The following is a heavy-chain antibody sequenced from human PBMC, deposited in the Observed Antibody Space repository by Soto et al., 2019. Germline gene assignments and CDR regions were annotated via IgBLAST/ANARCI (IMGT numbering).Heavy chain of an antibody. V-gene: IGHV3-23*01. D-gene: IGHD2-15*01. J-gene: IGHJ4*02. CDR3: AKSPLGYCSGGSCYPPHYFDY. CDR1: GFTFSNYA. CDR2: VGGSGDST. Sequence: EVQLLDSGGGLVQPGGSLRLSCAASGFTFSNYAMSWVRQAPGKGLEWVSGVGGSGDSTYYADSVKGRFTISRDNSKDTQYLQMTSLRAEDTAVYYCAKSPLGYCSGGSCYPPHYFDYWCQGTLVTVSS.